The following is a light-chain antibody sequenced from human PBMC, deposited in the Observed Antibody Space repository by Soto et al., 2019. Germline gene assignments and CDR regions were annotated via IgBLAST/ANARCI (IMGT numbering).Light chain of an antibody. J-gene: IGKJ5*01. Sequence: EIVLTQSPATLSLSPGQRATLSCRAIESIGNYLACFQQRPGQAPRLLIYDTSIRAIGIPPRFSGSGSGTDFTLSISSLEPEDFAVYYCQPRSHLITFGHGTRLEIK. CDR3: QPRSHLIT. CDR2: DTS. CDR1: ESIGNY. V-gene: IGKV3-11*01.